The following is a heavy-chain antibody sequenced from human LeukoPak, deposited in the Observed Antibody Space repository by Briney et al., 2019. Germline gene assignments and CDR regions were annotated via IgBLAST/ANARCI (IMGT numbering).Heavy chain of an antibody. J-gene: IGHJ4*02. D-gene: IGHD6-19*01. CDR2: ISYDGSNK. CDR1: GFTFSSYA. CDR3: AKDSSGWYGTSDY. V-gene: IGHV3-30-3*02. Sequence: GALRLSCAASGFTFSSYAMHWVRQAPGKGLEWVAVISYDGSNKYYADSVKGRFTISRDNSKNTLYLQMNSLRAEVTAVYYCAKDSSGWYGTSDYWGQGTLVTVSS.